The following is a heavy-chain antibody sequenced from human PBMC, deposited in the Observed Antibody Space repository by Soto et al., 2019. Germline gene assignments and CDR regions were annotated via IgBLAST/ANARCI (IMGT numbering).Heavy chain of an antibody. CDR3: ATRDTGRVY. CDR2: SHQSGNT. J-gene: IGHJ4*02. D-gene: IGHD5-18*01. CDR1: GVSISSHDW. Sequence: QVQLQESGPGLVKPSGTLSLTCAVSGVSISSHDWWTWVRQPPGKGLEWIGESHQSGNTHYNSSLESRVTISLGKSKNQLSLQLTSVTVADTAVYYCATRDTGRVYWGQGTRVTVSS. V-gene: IGHV4-4*02.